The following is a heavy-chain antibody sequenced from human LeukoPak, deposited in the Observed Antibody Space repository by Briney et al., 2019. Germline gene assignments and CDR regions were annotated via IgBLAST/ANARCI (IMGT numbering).Heavy chain of an antibody. Sequence: SVKVYCKASGGTFSSYAISWVRQAPGQGLEWMGGIIPIFGTANYAQKFQGRVTITADESTSTAYMELSSLRSEDTAVYYCASPPDYYCGGDCPHDAFDIWGQGTMVTVSS. CDR1: GGTFSSYA. V-gene: IGHV1-69*13. CDR3: ASPPDYYCGGDCPHDAFDI. D-gene: IGHD2-21*02. J-gene: IGHJ3*02. CDR2: IIPIFGTA.